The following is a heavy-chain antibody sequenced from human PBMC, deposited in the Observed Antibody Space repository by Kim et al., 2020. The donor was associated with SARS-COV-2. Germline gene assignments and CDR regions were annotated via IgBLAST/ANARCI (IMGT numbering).Heavy chain of an antibody. V-gene: IGHV3-66*01. J-gene: IGHJ4*02. Sequence: TYYADSVKGRFTISRDNSKNTLYRQMNSLRAEDTAVYYCARDRARADQTVWGQGTLVTVSS. CDR2: T. CDR3: ARDRARADQTV.